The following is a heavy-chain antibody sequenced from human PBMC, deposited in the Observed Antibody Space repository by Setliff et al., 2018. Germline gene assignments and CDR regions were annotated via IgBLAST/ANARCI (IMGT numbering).Heavy chain of an antibody. CDR3: ANCRDGYNCLLYYFDY. CDR1: GFTFSNAW. D-gene: IGHD1-1*01. J-gene: IGHJ4*02. V-gene: IGHV3-11*01. Sequence: GGSLRLSCAASGFTFSNAWMSWVRQAPGKGLEWISHIDPRGSPVDYVDSVKGRFTISRDNTKNLVYLQMDSLRADDTAVYYCANCRDGYNCLLYYFDYWGQGTLVTVSS. CDR2: IDPRGSPV.